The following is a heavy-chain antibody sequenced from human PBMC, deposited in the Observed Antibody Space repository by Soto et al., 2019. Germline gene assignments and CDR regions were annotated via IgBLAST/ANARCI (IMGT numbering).Heavy chain of an antibody. Sequence: GGSLRLSCAASGFTISSNAMYWVRQAPGKGLEWVSAISERGDTTHYADSVKGRFTISRDTSKNTLYLQLNALRADDTAVYYCAKDKPGTTSFDYWGQGTLVTVSS. J-gene: IGHJ4*02. CDR1: GFTISSNA. CDR2: ISERGDTT. CDR3: AKDKPGTTSFDY. V-gene: IGHV3-23*01. D-gene: IGHD1-1*01.